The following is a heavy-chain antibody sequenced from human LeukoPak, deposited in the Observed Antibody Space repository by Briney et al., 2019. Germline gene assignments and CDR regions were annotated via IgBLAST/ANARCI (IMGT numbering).Heavy chain of an antibody. CDR2: FYTSGST. Sequence: PSETLSLTCTVSGGSISRYYWSWIRQPAGHGLDWIRLFYTSGSTNYDPSLKSRVSMSVDTSNNQFPLKLSSVAAAATAVYYCGRNPLAVAGISPNWFDPWGQGTLVTVSS. V-gene: IGHV4-4*07. D-gene: IGHD6-19*01. J-gene: IGHJ5*02. CDR1: GGSISRYY. CDR3: GRNPLAVAGISPNWFDP.